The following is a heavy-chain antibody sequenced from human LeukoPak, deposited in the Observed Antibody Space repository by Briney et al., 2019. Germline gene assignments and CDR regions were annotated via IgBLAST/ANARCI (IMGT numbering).Heavy chain of an antibody. J-gene: IGHJ3*02. CDR2: IYYSGST. D-gene: IGHD3-3*01. CDR1: GGSISSSSYY. CDR3: ARQDPIRGDAFDI. V-gene: IGHV4-39*01. Sequence: PSETLSLTCTVSGGSISSSSYYWGWIRQPPGKGLEWIGSIYYSGSTYYNPSLKSRVTISVDTSKNQFSLKLSSVTAADTAVYYCARQDPIRGDAFDIWGQGTMVTVSS.